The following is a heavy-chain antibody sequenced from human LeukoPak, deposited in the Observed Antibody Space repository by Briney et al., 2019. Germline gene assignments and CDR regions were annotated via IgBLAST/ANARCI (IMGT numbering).Heavy chain of an antibody. Sequence: SETLSLTCTVSGASISGYFWSWIRQPPGKGLEWIGYISSSGNTNYNPSLKSRVTISVDTSKNQFSLKLSSVTAADTAVYYCARSSGWYETPDYWGQGTLVTVSS. CDR2: ISSSGNT. V-gene: IGHV4-59*12. J-gene: IGHJ4*02. CDR3: ARSSGWYETPDY. CDR1: GASISGYF. D-gene: IGHD6-19*01.